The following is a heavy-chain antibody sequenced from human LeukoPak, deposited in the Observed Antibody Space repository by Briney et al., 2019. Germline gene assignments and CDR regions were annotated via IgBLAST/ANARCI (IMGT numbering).Heavy chain of an antibody. V-gene: IGHV1-18*01. D-gene: IGHD3-10*01. CDR3: ARVGRDYGSGSYYLVDY. CDR2: ISAYNGNT. Sequence: ASVKVSCKASGYTFTSYGISWVRQAPGQGLEWMGWISAYNGNTNYAQKLQGRVTMTTDTSTSTAHMELRSLRSDDTAVYYCARVGRDYGSGSYYLVDYWGQGTLVTVSS. CDR1: GYTFTSYG. J-gene: IGHJ4*02.